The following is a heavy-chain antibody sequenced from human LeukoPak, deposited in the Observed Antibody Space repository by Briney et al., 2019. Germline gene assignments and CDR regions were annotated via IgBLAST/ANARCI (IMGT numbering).Heavy chain of an antibody. J-gene: IGHJ6*03. V-gene: IGHV4-38-2*01. D-gene: IGHD3-10*01. CDR3: ARYGVWYYYMDV. CDR2: IYHSGST. CDR1: GYSISSGYY. Sequence: PSETLSLTCAVSGYSISSGYYWGWIRQPPGKGLEWIGSIYHSGSTYCNPSLKSRVTISVDTSKNQFSLKLSSVTAADTAVYYCARYGVWYYYMDVWGKGTTVTVSS.